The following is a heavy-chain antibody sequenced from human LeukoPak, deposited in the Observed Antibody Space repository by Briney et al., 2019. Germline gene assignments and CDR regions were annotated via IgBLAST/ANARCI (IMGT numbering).Heavy chain of an antibody. CDR3: ARGGVYGSGSYYSGYYYYMDV. J-gene: IGHJ6*03. Sequence: SETLSLTCAVYGGSFSGYYWSWIRQPPGKGLEWIGEINHSGSTNYNPSLKSRVSISVDTSKYQFSLKLSSVTAADTAVYYCARGGVYGSGSYYSGYYYYMDVWGKGTTVTVSS. D-gene: IGHD3-10*01. V-gene: IGHV4-34*01. CDR1: GGSFSGYY. CDR2: INHSGST.